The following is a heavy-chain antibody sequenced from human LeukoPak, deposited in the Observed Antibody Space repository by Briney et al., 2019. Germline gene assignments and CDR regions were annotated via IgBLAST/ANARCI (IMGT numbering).Heavy chain of an antibody. CDR3: ARVTFGGAFDY. V-gene: IGHV4-31*03. CDR1: GGSISSGGYY. Sequence: PSETLSLTCTVSGGSISSGGYYWSWIRQHPGKGLEWIGYIYYSGSTYYNPSLKSRVTISVDTSKNQFSLKLSSVTAADTAVYYCARVTFGGAFDYWGQGTLVTVSS. J-gene: IGHJ4*02. D-gene: IGHD3-16*01. CDR2: IYYSGST.